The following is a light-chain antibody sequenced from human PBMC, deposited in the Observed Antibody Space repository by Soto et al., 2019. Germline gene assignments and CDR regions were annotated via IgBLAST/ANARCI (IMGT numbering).Light chain of an antibody. Sequence: QPVLTQSSSASASRGSSVKLTCTLSSGHSSYIIAWHQQQPGKAPRYLMKLEGSGSYNKGSGVPDRFSGSSSGADRYLTISNLQSEDEADYYCESWDCNTHNWVFGGGTKLTVL. J-gene: IGLJ3*02. V-gene: IGLV4-60*03. CDR2: LEGSGSY. CDR3: ESWDCNTHNWV. CDR1: SGHSSYI.